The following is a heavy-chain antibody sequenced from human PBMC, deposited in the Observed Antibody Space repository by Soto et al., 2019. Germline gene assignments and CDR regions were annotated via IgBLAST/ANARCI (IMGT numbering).Heavy chain of an antibody. Sequence: PGGPLKFSGKGSGYSFTGYWLGWVRQMPGKGLEWRGIIYPGESDTRYSPPFQGQVTISAAKSTSTAYLQWSSLKASDTAMYYCARRWIQLWPRHDAFDIWGQETRATVS. V-gene: IGHV5-51*01. CDR3: ARRWIQLWPRHDAFDI. D-gene: IGHD5-18*01. CDR1: GYSFTGYW. CDR2: IYPGESDT. J-gene: IGHJ3*02.